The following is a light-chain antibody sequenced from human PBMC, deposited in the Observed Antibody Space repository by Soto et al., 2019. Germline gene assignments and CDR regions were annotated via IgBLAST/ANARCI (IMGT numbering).Light chain of an antibody. CDR2: VAS. CDR3: QQYGSSPNT. V-gene: IGKV3-20*01. J-gene: IGKJ2*01. CDR1: QSVRSSF. Sequence: EIVLTQSPGPLSLSPGERATLSCRASQSVRSSFLAWYQQKPGQAPRLLIYVASPRATGIPDRVSGSGSGTDFTLTISRREPEDFAVYYCQQYGSSPNTVGERTKLEI.